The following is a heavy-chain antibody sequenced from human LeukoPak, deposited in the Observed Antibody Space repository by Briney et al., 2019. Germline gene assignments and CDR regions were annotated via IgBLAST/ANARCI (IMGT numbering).Heavy chain of an antibody. Sequence: GGSLRPSCAASGFTFSSYAMHWVRQAPGKGLEGVAVISYDGSNKYYADSVKGRFTISRDNSKNTLYLQMNSLRAEDTAVYYCARARIAVAGTHFDYWGQGTLVTVSS. D-gene: IGHD6-19*01. J-gene: IGHJ4*02. CDR1: GFTFSSYA. CDR3: ARARIAVAGTHFDY. V-gene: IGHV3-30-3*01. CDR2: ISYDGSNK.